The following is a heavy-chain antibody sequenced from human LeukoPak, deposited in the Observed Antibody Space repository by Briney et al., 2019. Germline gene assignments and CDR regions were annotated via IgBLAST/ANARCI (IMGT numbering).Heavy chain of an antibody. D-gene: IGHD6-19*01. CDR1: GFTFSSYS. CDR3: ARLGTVAARFDY. CDR2: ISSSSSYI. Sequence: PGGSLRLSCAASGFTFSSYSMNWVRQAPGKGLEWVSSISSSSSYIYYADSVKGRFTISRDNAKNSLYLQMNSLRVEDTAVYYCARLGTVAARFDYWGQVTPVTVSS. V-gene: IGHV3-21*01. J-gene: IGHJ4*02.